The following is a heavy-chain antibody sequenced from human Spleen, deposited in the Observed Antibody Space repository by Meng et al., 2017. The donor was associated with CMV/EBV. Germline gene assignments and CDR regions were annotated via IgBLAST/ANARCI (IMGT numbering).Heavy chain of an antibody. Sequence: SAFSLSPPNVVVGWFRQPPGNALEWLALIYWDDDTRYNSTLKSRLTITKDTSKNQVVLKLANLDPLDTATYYCARRPTVAEGIYYFDYWGQGTLVTVSS. CDR1: AFSLSPPNVV. V-gene: IGHV2-5*02. CDR2: IYWDDDT. D-gene: IGHD4-11*01. J-gene: IGHJ4*02. CDR3: ARRPTVAEGIYYFDY.